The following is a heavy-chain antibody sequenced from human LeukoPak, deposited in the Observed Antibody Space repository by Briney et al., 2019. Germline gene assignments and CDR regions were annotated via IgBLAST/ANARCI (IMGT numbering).Heavy chain of an antibody. CDR1: GGSISSYY. CDR3: ASLDY. CDR2: IYYNGHT. Sequence: PSETLSLTCTVSGGSISSYYWSWIRQPPGKGLEWIGYIYYNGHTNYNPSLKRRVTMSVDTSRNQFSLQLTSVTAADTAVYYCASLDYWGQGTLVTVSS. J-gene: IGHJ4*02. V-gene: IGHV4-59*01.